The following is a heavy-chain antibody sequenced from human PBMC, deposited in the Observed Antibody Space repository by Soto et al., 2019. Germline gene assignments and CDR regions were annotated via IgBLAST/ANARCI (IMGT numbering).Heavy chain of an antibody. CDR1: GFNFGGSW. CDR3: AREHYFGLDY. V-gene: IGHV3-7*04. J-gene: IGHJ4*02. D-gene: IGHD1-26*01. Sequence: EVQLVESGGGLVQPGGSLRLSCAASGFNFGGSWMTWVRQALGKGLEWLAKINPDGSAEYYVDSVKGRFTISRDNAESSLFFQMDSLRDEDTAVYFCAREHYFGLDYWGQGTLVTVSS. CDR2: INPDGSAE.